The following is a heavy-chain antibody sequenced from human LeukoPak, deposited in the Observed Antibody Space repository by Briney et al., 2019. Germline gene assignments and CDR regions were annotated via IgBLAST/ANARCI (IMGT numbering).Heavy chain of an antibody. V-gene: IGHV4-39*01. D-gene: IGHD6-13*01. J-gene: IGHJ5*02. CDR3: ARVTAAGFSWFDP. Sequence: SETLSLTCTVSGGPVTSSTYYWGWIRQPPGKGLEWIGAIYYSGSTYYNPSLKSRVTISVDTSKNQFSLRLSSVADTAVYYCARVTAAGFSWFDPWGQGTLVTVSS. CDR2: IYYSGST. CDR1: GGPVTSSTYY.